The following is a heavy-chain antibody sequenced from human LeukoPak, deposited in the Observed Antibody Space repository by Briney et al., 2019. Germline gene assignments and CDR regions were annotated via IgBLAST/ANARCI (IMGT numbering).Heavy chain of an antibody. D-gene: IGHD3-10*01. CDR2: IIPILGIA. CDR3: ARGSSGDFDY. J-gene: IGHJ4*02. V-gene: IGHV1-69*04. Sequence: GSSVKVSCKASGGTFSSYAISWVRRAPGQGLEWMGRIIPILGIANYAQKFQGRVTITADKSTSTAYMELSSLRSEDTAVYYCARGSSGDFDYWGQGTLVTVSS. CDR1: GGTFSSYA.